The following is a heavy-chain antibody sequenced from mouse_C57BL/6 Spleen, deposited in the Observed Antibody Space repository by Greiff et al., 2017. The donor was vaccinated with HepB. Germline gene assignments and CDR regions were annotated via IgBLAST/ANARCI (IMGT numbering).Heavy chain of an antibody. D-gene: IGHD1-1*01. CDR1: GYSFTDYN. CDR2: INPNYGTT. CDR3: GGPDYYGSSSWFAY. Sequence: VHVKQSGPELVKPGASVKISCKASGYSFTDYNMNWVKQSNGKSLEWIGVINPNYGTTSYNQKFKGKATLTVDQSSSTAYMQLNSLTSEDSAVYYCGGPDYYGSSSWFAYWGQGTLVTVSA. V-gene: IGHV1-39*01. J-gene: IGHJ3*01.